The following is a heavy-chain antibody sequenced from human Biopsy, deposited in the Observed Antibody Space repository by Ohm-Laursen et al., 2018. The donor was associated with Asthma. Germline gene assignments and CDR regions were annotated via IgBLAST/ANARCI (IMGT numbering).Heavy chain of an antibody. CDR3: ARARETTNYGDSDFDI. J-gene: IGHJ4*02. CDR2: INPSGAGT. D-gene: IGHD2-8*01. V-gene: IGHV1-46*02. CDR1: GFSFDNYF. Sequence: GASVKVSCKSSGFSFDNYFMHWVRQAPGQGLEWMGIINPSGAGTRYAEKFRGRLIVTRDASTRTAFMDLRSLRSDDTAIYFCARARETTNYGDSDFDIWGQGTLITVPS.